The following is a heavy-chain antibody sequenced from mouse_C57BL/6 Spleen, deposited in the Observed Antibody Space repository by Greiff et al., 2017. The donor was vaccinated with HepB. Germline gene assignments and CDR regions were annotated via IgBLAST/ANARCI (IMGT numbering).Heavy chain of an antibody. CDR1: GFTFSDYG. Sequence: EVQLVESGGGLVQPGGSLKLSCAASGFTFSDYGMAWVRQAPRKGPEWVAFISNLAYSIYYADTVTGRFTISRENAKNTLYLEMSSLRSEDTAMYYCARRYYSKGTYYFDYWGQGTTLTVSS. CDR2: ISNLAYSI. J-gene: IGHJ2*01. V-gene: IGHV5-15*01. D-gene: IGHD2-5*01. CDR3: ARRYYSKGTYYFDY.